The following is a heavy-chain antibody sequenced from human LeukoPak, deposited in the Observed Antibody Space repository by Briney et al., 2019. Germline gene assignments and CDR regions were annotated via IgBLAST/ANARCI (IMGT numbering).Heavy chain of an antibody. CDR2: IRYDGSNK. D-gene: IGHD6-13*01. CDR3: AKNWVYLGWFDP. J-gene: IGHJ5*02. CDR1: GFTFSSYG. Sequence: PGGSLRLSCAASGFTFSSYGMHWVRQAPGKGLEWVAFIRYDGSNKYYADSVKGRFTISRDNSKNTLYLQMNSLRAEDTAVYYCAKNWVYLGWFDPWGQGPLVTVSS. V-gene: IGHV3-30*02.